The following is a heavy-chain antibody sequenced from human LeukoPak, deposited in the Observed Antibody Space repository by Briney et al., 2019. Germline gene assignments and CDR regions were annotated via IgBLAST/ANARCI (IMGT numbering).Heavy chain of an antibody. D-gene: IGHD3-3*02. V-gene: IGHV3-23*01. J-gene: IGHJ4*02. CDR1: GFTFSDYG. CDR2: ISGSRGGT. Sequence: TGGSLRLSCAASGFTFSDYGMSWVRQAPGKGLEWVSGISGSRGGTYYVDSVKGRFTISRDSSKNTLYLQMHSLRAEDTALYYCARGRISPDYWGQGILVTVSS. CDR3: ARGRISPDY.